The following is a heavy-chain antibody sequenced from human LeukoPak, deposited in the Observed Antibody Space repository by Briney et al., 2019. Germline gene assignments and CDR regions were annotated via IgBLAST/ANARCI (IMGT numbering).Heavy chain of an antibody. J-gene: IGHJ4*02. CDR1: GGSFSGYY. Sequence: PSETLSLTCAVYGGSFSGYYWSWIRQPPGKGLEWIGEINHSGSTNYNPSLKSRVTISVDTSKNQFSLKLSSVTAADTAVYYCARGQDDILTGYYFDYWGQGTLVTVSS. CDR2: INHSGST. D-gene: IGHD3-9*01. V-gene: IGHV4-34*01. CDR3: ARGQDDILTGYYFDY.